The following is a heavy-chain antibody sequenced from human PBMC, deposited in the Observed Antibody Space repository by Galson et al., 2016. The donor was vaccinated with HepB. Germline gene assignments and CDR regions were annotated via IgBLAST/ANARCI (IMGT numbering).Heavy chain of an antibody. CDR2: ISRSSANI. D-gene: IGHD6-13*01. CDR1: GFAFDTYS. V-gene: IGHV3-21*04. Sequence: SLRLSCAASGFAFDTYSMNWVRQSPAKGLEWVSSISRSSANIYYADSARGRFAISRDNAKNSLFLQMNSLKTEDTAVYYCARIKLGPPRLKVFDFWGQGTLVTVSS. J-gene: IGHJ3*01. CDR3: ARIKLGPPRLKVFDF.